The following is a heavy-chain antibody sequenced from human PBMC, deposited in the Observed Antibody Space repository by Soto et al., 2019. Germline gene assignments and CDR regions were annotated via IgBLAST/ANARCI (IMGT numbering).Heavy chain of an antibody. J-gene: IGHJ4*02. D-gene: IGHD2-15*01. CDR3: AKDPTGYCSGGSCSDVDY. V-gene: IGHV3-23*01. CDR1: GFTFSSYA. Sequence: GGSLRLSCAASGFTFSSYAMSWVRQAPGKGLEWVSAISGSGGSTYYADSVKGRFTISRDNSKNTLYLQMNSLRAEDTAVYYCAKDPTGYCSGGSCSDVDYWGQGTLVTVSS. CDR2: ISGSGGST.